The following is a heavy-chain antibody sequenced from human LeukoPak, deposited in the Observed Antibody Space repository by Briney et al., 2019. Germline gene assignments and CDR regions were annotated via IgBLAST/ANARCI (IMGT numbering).Heavy chain of an antibody. CDR3: ARDRYCSGGSCYPAAFDY. CDR2: IKQDGSEK. J-gene: IGHJ4*02. Sequence: GGSLRLSCAAPGFTFSSYWMSWVRQAPGKGLEWVANIKQDGSEKYYVDSVKGRFTISRDNAKNSLYLQMNSLRAEDTAVYYCARDRYCSGGSCYPAAFDYWGQGTLVTVSS. D-gene: IGHD2-15*01. CDR1: GFTFSSYW. V-gene: IGHV3-7*01.